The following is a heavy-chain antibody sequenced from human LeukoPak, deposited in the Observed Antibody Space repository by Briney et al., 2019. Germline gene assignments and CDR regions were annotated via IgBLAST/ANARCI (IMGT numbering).Heavy chain of an antibody. CDR1: GYTFTSYD. D-gene: IGHD3-22*01. V-gene: IGHV1-8*01. J-gene: IGHJ4*02. CDR3: ARRDYFDSSGPLDY. Sequence: GASVKVSCKASGYTFTSYDINWVRQATGQGLEWMGWMNPNSGNTGYAQKFQGRVTMTRDTSISTAYMELSSLRSDDTAVYFCARRDYFDSSGPLDYWGQGTLVTVPS. CDR2: MNPNSGNT.